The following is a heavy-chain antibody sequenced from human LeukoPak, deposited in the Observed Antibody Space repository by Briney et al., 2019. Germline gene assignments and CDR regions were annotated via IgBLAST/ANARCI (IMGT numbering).Heavy chain of an antibody. CDR3: ARDSEQQLVHP. CDR2: IYHSGST. V-gene: IGHV4-4*02. Sequence: SGTLSLTCAVSGGSISSSNWWSWVRQPPGKGLEWIGEIYHSGSTNYNPSLESRVTISVDKSKNQFSLKLSSVTAADTAVYYCARDSEQQLVHPWGQGTLVTVSS. J-gene: IGHJ5*02. D-gene: IGHD6-13*01. CDR1: GGSISSSNW.